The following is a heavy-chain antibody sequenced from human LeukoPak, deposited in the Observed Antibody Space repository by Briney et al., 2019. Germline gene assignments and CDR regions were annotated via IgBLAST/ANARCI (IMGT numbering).Heavy chain of an antibody. CDR2: MNPYSGIT. CDR3: ARENVNRGSSWGYDYFGMDV. Sequence: ASVKVSCKASGYTFTSSYDINWVRQAPGQGLEWMGWMNPYSGITGYTQKFQGRVTMTRDTSVSTAYMELSSLTSEDTAVYFCARENVNRGSSWGYDYFGMDVWGQGTAVTVSS. CDR1: GYTFTSSYD. D-gene: IGHD6-13*01. V-gene: IGHV1-8*01. J-gene: IGHJ6*02.